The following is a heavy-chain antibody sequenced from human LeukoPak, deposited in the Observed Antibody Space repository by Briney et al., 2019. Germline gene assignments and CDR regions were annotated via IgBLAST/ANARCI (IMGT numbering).Heavy chain of an antibody. CDR3: VRDAKWGLDALDI. J-gene: IGHJ3*02. CDR2: AYYRSKWPF. V-gene: IGHV6-1*01. CDR1: RDSVSFNIDV. D-gene: IGHD1-26*01. Sequence: SQTLSLTSAISRDSVSFNIDVWNCIRQSPSRGLESLGRAYYRSKWPFDYALSVKSRLTITPDTRKNQFSLQLSSVTPEDTGVYYYVRDAKWGLDALDIWGQGTMVTVSS.